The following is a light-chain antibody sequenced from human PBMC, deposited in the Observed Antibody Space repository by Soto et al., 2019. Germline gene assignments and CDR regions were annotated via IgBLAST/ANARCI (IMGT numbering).Light chain of an antibody. CDR1: NIGSTS. CDR3: QVWNITTDHYV. J-gene: IGLJ1*01. Sequence: SYELTQPPSVSVAPGQTARITCGGNNIGSTSVHWYQQRPGQAPVLVVYDDNDRPSGIPERFSGSNSENTATLTITRVEAGYEADYYCQVWNITTDHYVFGTGTKVTVL. CDR2: DDN. V-gene: IGLV3-21*02.